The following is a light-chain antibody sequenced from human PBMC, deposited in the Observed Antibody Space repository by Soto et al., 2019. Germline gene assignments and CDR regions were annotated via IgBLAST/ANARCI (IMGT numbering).Light chain of an antibody. CDR2: GSS. V-gene: IGKV1-17*01. Sequence: DIQMTQSPSFLSASVGDRVTMTCRASQAIRNDLAWYQQKPGRAPKRLIYGSSSLQSGVPSRFSGRGSGTEFTLTISSLQPEDFATYYCLQHNVFPRTFGQGTKV. CDR1: QAIRND. CDR3: LQHNVFPRT. J-gene: IGKJ1*01.